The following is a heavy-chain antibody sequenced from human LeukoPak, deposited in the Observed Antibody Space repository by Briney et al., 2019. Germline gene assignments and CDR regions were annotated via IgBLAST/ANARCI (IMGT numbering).Heavy chain of an antibody. Sequence: GGSLRLSCAASGFAFSSYAMHWVRQAPGKGLEWVAVISYDGSNKYYADSVKGRFTISRDNSKNTLYLQMNSLRAEDTAVYYCARDGIAATDPTFDYWGQGTLVTVSS. J-gene: IGHJ4*02. D-gene: IGHD5-12*01. CDR3: ARDGIAATDPTFDY. V-gene: IGHV3-30*04. CDR1: GFAFSSYA. CDR2: ISYDGSNK.